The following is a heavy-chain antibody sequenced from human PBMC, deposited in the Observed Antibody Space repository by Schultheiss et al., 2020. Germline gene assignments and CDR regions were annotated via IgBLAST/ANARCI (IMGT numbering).Heavy chain of an antibody. CDR2: ISYDGSNK. J-gene: IGHJ5*02. V-gene: IGHV3-30*03. D-gene: IGHD3-9*01. CDR3: ARDNHVTRLRYFDWSGFDP. Sequence: GGSLRLSCAASGFTFSSYGMHWVRQAPGKGLEWVAVISYDGSNKYYADSVKGRFTISRDNSKNTLYLQMNSLRAEDTAVYYCARDNHVTRLRYFDWSGFDPWGPGALVTVAS. CDR1: GFTFSSYG.